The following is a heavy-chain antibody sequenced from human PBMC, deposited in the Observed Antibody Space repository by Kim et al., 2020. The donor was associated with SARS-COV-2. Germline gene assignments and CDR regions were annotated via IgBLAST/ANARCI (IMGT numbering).Heavy chain of an antibody. Sequence: ETIYAQKFQGRVTMTEDTSTDTAYMELSSLRSEDTAVYYCATGVSGWYIGWGQGTLVTVSS. V-gene: IGHV1-24*01. CDR2: ET. CDR3: ATGVSGWYIG. J-gene: IGHJ4*02. D-gene: IGHD6-19*01.